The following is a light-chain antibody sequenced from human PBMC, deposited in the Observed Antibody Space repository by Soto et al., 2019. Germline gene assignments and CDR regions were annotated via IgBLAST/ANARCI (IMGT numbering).Light chain of an antibody. CDR3: QQYNNWWT. J-gene: IGKJ1*01. CDR1: ESVSSN. Sequence: EIVMTQSPVTLSLSPGERATLSCRAGESVSSNSAWYQQKPGQAPRLLVYGASTRATGVPARFTGSGSGTEFTLTISSLQFDDSAVYYCQQYNNWWTFGQGTKVDIK. CDR2: GAS. V-gene: IGKV3-15*01.